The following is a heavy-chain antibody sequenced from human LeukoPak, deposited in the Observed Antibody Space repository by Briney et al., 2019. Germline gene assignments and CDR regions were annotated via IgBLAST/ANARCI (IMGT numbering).Heavy chain of an antibody. V-gene: IGHV3-30-3*01. Sequence: GRSLRLSCAASGFTFSSYAMHWVRQAPGKGLEWVAVISYDGSNKYYADSVKGRFTISRDNSKNTLYLQMNSLRAEDTAVYYCARARGYCSGGSCPPPGDYWGQGTLVTVSS. CDR2: ISYDGSNK. J-gene: IGHJ4*02. D-gene: IGHD2-15*01. CDR3: ARARGYCSGGSCPPPGDY. CDR1: GFTFSSYA.